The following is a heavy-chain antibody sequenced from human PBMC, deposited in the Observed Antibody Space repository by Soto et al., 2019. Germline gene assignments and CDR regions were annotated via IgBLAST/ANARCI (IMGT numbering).Heavy chain of an antibody. Sequence: QITLKESGPTLVQPTQTLTLTCTFSGVSLSSTRVGVGWIRQPPGKALEWLAVIYWDDDKRYSPSLRNRLTITKDTSKNQVVLTMTNMDPVDTATYYCAHLMITFGGVIEDDAFDTWGQGTMVTVSS. CDR2: IYWDDDK. D-gene: IGHD3-16*02. CDR3: AHLMITFGGVIEDDAFDT. J-gene: IGHJ3*02. CDR1: GVSLSSTRVG. V-gene: IGHV2-5*02.